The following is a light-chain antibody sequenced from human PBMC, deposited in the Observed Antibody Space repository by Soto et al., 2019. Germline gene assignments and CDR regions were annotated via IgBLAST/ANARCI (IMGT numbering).Light chain of an antibody. CDR2: GAS. CDR3: QQYGGAPLYS. CDR1: ERVSTNY. Sequence: EVILTQSPGTLSLSPGERATLSCRASERVSTNYLTWYQQKPGQAPRLLIYGASNRATGIPDRFSGSGSGTDFTLTISRREPEDYAVYYCQQYGGAPLYSFGQGTKVEIK. V-gene: IGKV3-20*01. J-gene: IGKJ2*01.